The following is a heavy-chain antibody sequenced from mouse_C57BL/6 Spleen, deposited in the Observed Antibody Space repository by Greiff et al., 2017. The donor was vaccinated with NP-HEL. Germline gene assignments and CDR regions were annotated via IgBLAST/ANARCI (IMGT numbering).Heavy chain of an antibody. CDR2: IYPRSGNT. CDR3: ARYYYGSSPPYYFDD. J-gene: IGHJ2*01. V-gene: IGHV1-81*01. Sequence: QVQLQQSGAELARPGASVKLSCKASGYTFTSYGISWVKQRTGQGLEWIGEIYPRSGNTYYNEKFKGKATLTADKSSSTAYMELRSLTSEDSAVYFCARYYYGSSPPYYFDDWGQGTTLTVSS. D-gene: IGHD1-1*01. CDR1: GYTFTSYG.